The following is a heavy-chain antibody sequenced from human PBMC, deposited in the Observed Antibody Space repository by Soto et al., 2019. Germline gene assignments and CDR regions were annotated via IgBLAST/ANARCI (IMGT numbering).Heavy chain of an antibody. CDR1: GFTFSSYS. CDR3: ARGVPSGY. CDR2: ISSSSDPI. D-gene: IGHD3-10*01. V-gene: IGHV3-48*01. J-gene: IGHJ4*02. Sequence: GGSLRLSCAASGFTFSSYSMNWVRQAPGKGLEWISYISSSSDPIYYADSVKGRFTISRDNAKNSLYLQMNSLRAEDTAVYYCARGVPSGYWGQGTLVTVSS.